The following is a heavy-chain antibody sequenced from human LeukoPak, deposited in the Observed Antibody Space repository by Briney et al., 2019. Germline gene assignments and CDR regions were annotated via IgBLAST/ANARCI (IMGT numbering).Heavy chain of an antibody. CDR3: AREMYYDFWGGYFHS. CDR1: SDSISSYY. D-gene: IGHD3-3*01. V-gene: IGHV4-59*01. J-gene: IGHJ5*01. Sequence: SETLSLTCNVSSDSISSYYWSWIRQPPGQGPEWIGYVYYSGSTHYNHLFESRVTMSMDTSKKQFSLKLTSVTAADTAVYYCAREMYYDFWGGYFHSWGQGILVTVSS. CDR2: VYYSGST.